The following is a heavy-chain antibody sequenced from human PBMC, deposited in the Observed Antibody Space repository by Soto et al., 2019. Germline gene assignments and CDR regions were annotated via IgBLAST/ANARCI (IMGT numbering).Heavy chain of an antibody. J-gene: IGHJ2*01. CDR1: GFTFSSYA. CDR3: ARAGGRYCSGGSCYDPHWYFDL. CDR2: ISGSGGST. D-gene: IGHD2-15*01. V-gene: IGHV3-23*01. Sequence: EVQLLESGGGLVQPGGSLRLSCAASGFTFSSYAMSWVRQAPGKGLEWVSAISGSGGSTYYADSVKGRFTISRDNAKNSLYLQMNSLRAEDTAVYYCARAGGRYCSGGSCYDPHWYFDLWGRGTLVTVSS.